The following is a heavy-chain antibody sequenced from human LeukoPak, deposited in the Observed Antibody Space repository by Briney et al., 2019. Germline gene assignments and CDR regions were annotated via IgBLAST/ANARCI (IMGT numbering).Heavy chain of an antibody. D-gene: IGHD4-17*01. CDR3: ARGGTVTLYYFDY. V-gene: IGHV3-7*01. J-gene: IGHJ4*02. CDR2: IRQDGSEK. CDR1: GFTFSSYW. Sequence: GGSLRLSCAASGFTFSSYWMSWVRQAPGKGLEWVANIRQDGSEKYYVDSVKGRFTISRDNAKNSLYLQMNSLRAEDTAVYYCARGGTVTLYYFDYCGQGTLGTVSS.